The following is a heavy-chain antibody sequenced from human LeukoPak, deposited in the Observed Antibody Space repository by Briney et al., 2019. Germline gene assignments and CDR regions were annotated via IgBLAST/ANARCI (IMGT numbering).Heavy chain of an antibody. V-gene: IGHV3-23*01. D-gene: IGHD3-22*01. CDR2: ISGSGGST. CDR1: GFTFSSYA. CDR3: AKDYSYYDSSGYYGRDY. J-gene: IGHJ4*02. Sequence: PGGSLRLSCAASGFTFSSYAMSWVRQAPGKGLEWVPAISGSGGSTYYADSVKGRFTISRDNSKNTLYLQMNSLRAEDTAVYYCAKDYSYYDSSGYYGRDYWGQGTLVTVSS.